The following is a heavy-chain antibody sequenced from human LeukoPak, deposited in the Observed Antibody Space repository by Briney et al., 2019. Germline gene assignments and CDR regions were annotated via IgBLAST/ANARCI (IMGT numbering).Heavy chain of an antibody. Sequence: GASVKVSCKASVCTFSSYAISWVRQAPGQGLEWMGGIIPIFGTANYAQKFQGRVTITADESTSTAYMELSSLRSEDAAVYYCARDVGYYDSSGYVSDYWGQGTLVTVSS. CDR3: ARDVGYYDSSGYVSDY. CDR2: IIPIFGTA. V-gene: IGHV1-69*13. D-gene: IGHD3-22*01. J-gene: IGHJ4*02. CDR1: VCTFSSYA.